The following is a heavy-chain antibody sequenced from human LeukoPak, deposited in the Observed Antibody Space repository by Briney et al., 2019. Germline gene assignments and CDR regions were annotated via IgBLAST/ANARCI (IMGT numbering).Heavy chain of an antibody. CDR2: MNPYSGDR. J-gene: IGHJ4*02. CDR3: ARTTSLTASGYDY. D-gene: IGHD4-17*01. Sequence: GASVKVSCKTSGYTFTSYHINWVRQATGQGLEWVGWMNPYSGDRGYAQKFQGRVSITSDTSISTAYLELSSLRSDDTAVYFCARTTSLTASGYDYWGQGTLVTVSS. CDR1: GYTFTSYH. V-gene: IGHV1-8*03.